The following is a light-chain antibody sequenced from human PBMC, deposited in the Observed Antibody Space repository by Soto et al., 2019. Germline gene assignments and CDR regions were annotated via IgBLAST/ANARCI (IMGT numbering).Light chain of an antibody. V-gene: IGLV1-40*01. J-gene: IGLJ2*01. CDR3: QSYDSSLSSVV. CDR1: SSNIGAGYD. CDR2: GNS. Sequence: VLTQPPSVSGAPGQRVTISCTGSSSNIGAGYDVHWYQQLPGTAPKLLIYGNSNRPSGVPDRFSGSKSGTSASLAITGLQAEDEADYYCQSYDSSLSSVVFGGGTKVTVL.